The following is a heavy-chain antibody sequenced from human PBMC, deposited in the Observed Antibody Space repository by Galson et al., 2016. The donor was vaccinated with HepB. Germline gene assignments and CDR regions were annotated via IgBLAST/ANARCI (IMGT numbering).Heavy chain of an antibody. CDR1: GFSFSSYP. CDR3: VKSDLAAPGGFYGMDV. J-gene: IGHJ6*02. V-gene: IGHV3-64D*06. CDR2: ITTNGDDT. Sequence: SLRLSCAASGFSFSSYPMHWVRQAPGKGLEYVSGITTNGDDTEYADSVKGRFTIFRDNSKNTLYLQMRSLRAEDTAVYYCVKSDLAAPGGFYGMDVWGQGTTVTVSS. D-gene: IGHD6-13*01.